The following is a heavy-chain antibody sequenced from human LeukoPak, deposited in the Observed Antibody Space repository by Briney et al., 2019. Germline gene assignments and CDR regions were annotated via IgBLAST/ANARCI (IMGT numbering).Heavy chain of an antibody. D-gene: IGHD3-22*01. CDR3: ATDTPYYYDSSGYYQT. V-gene: IGHV1-24*01. CDR1: GYTLTELS. J-gene: IGHJ4*02. CDR2: FDPEDGET. Sequence: ASVKVSCKVSGYTLTELSMHWVRQAPGKGLEWMGGFDPEDGETIYAQKFQGRVTMTEDTSTDTAYMELSSLRSEDTAVYYCATDTPYYYDSSGYYQTWGQGTLVTVSS.